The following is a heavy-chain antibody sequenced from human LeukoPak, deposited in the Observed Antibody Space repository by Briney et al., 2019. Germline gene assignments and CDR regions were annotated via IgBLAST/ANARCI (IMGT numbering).Heavy chain of an antibody. V-gene: IGHV3-23*01. CDR3: GKATVGYSSGQKPAWPVDY. CDR1: GFHFDSHA. CDR2: IFGRGGSP. J-gene: IGHJ4*02. D-gene: IGHD5-18*01. Sequence: PGGSLRLFCEASGFHFDSHAMYWVRQAPGKGLEWVAGIFGRGGSPHYADPVQGRFTISRDNSRNTVYLQINSLRAEDTAVYYCGKATVGYSSGQKPAWPVDYWGQGTLVTVSS.